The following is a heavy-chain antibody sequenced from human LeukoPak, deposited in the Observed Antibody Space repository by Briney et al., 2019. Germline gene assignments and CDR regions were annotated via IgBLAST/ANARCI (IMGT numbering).Heavy chain of an antibody. D-gene: IGHD2-2*02. CDR2: IWFDGTNK. Sequence: PGGSLRLSCAASGFAFSTHGMHWVRQAPGKGLEGVAVIWFDGTNKYYADSVKGRFTISRDNSENTLYLQMNSLRAEDTAVYYCARRLYCSGTSCYTGPDALDVWGQGTVVTVSS. J-gene: IGHJ3*01. V-gene: IGHV3-33*01. CDR3: ARRLYCSGTSCYTGPDALDV. CDR1: GFAFSTHG.